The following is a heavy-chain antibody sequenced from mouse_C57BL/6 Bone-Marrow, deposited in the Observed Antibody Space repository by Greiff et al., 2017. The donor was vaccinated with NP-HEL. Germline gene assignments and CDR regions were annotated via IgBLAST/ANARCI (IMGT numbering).Heavy chain of an antibody. CDR3: ARPLITTVASFDY. J-gene: IGHJ2*01. V-gene: IGHV5-6*01. CDR1: GFTFSSYG. Sequence: EVQLVESGGDLVKPGGSLKLSCAASGFTFSSYGMSWVRQTPDKRLEWVATISSGGSYTYYPDSVKGRFTISRDNAKNTLYLQMSSLKSEDTAMYYCARPLITTVASFDYWGQGTTLTVSS. D-gene: IGHD1-1*01. CDR2: ISSGGSYT.